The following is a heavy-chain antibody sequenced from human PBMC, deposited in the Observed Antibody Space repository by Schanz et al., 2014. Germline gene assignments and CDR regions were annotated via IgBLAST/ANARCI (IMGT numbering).Heavy chain of an antibody. CDR2: IGRRGQVI. CDR1: GFIFNDYY. D-gene: IGHD3-16*01. Sequence: QVQLVESGGGLVKPGGSLRLSCAASGFIFNDYYMNWIRQAPGKGPEWVACIGRRGQVIYYADSMEGRFTISRDNAQNSLFLQMNSLRVEDTAVYYCARSYHDDDDYTRALDMWGQGTMVTVSS. J-gene: IGHJ3*02. CDR3: ARSYHDDDDYTRALDM. V-gene: IGHV3-11*04.